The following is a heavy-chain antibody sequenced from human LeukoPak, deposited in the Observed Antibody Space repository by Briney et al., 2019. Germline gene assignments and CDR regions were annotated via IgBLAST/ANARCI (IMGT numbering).Heavy chain of an antibody. CDR2: IKGSGDTT. D-gene: IGHD2-15*01. Sequence: GGSLRLSCAASGFTFSSYAMSWVRQAPGGGREWVSQIKGSGDTTYHAGSVKGRFTISRDNSENRLSLQMDSLRAEDTAVYFCAKDTTAWWYHRAYMDVWGKGTTVTVSS. CDR1: GFTFSSYA. J-gene: IGHJ6*03. CDR3: AKDTTAWWYHRAYMDV. V-gene: IGHV3-23*01.